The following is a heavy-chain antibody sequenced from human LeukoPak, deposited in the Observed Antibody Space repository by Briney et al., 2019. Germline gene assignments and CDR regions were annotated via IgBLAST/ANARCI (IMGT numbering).Heavy chain of an antibody. Sequence: SETLSLTCTVSGGSISSSSYYWGWIRQPPGKGLEWIGSIYYSGSTYYNPSLKSRVTISVDTAKNQFSLKLSSVTAANTAVYYCARRRGAEGYWGQGTLVTVSS. D-gene: IGHD1-14*01. V-gene: IGHV4-39*01. CDR3: ARRRGAEGY. J-gene: IGHJ4*02. CDR2: IYYSGST. CDR1: GGSISSSSYY.